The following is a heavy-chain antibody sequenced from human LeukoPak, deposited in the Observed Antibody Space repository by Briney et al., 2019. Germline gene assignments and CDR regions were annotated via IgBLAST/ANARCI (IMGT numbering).Heavy chain of an antibody. CDR1: GGSISSGDYY. CDR3: ARDVPEWELLAFAAFDI. Sequence: SQTLSLTCTVSGGSISSGDYYWSWIRQPPGKGLEWIGYIYYSGSTYYNPSLKSRVTISVDTSKNQCSLKLSSLTAADTAVYYCARDVPEWELLAFAAFDIWGQGTMVTVSS. CDR2: IYYSGST. J-gene: IGHJ3*02. V-gene: IGHV4-30-4*08. D-gene: IGHD1-26*01.